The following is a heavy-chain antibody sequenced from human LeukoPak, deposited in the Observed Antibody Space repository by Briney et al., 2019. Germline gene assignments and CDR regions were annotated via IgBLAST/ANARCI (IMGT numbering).Heavy chain of an antibody. Sequence: GESLKISCKASGYSFTSHWIGWVRQMPGKGLDWMGIIYPGDSDTRYSPSFQGQVTISADKSISTAYLQWSTLQAPDTAMYYCARGDNSGWYFDYWGQGTLVTVSS. J-gene: IGHJ4*02. CDR3: ARGDNSGWYFDY. CDR2: IYPGDSDT. D-gene: IGHD6-19*01. V-gene: IGHV5-51*01. CDR1: GYSFTSHW.